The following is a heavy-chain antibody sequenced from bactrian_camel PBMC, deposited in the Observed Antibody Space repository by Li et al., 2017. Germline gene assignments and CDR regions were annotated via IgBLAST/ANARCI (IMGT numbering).Heavy chain of an antibody. CDR1: QYSSRDNC. J-gene: IGHJ4*01. D-gene: IGHD5*01. Sequence: HVQLVESGGGSVQAGGSLRLSCGASQYSSRDNCMGWFRQVPGKAREAVASIYPGATGCCDTWYADSVKGRFTISLDAAKNTVFLQMNSLKPEDTATYYCAHSPSLGCPRQSADFIDYTRSWGQGTQVTVS. V-gene: IGHV3S34*01. CDR3: AHSPSLGCPRQSADFIDYTRS. CDR2: IYPGATGCCDT.